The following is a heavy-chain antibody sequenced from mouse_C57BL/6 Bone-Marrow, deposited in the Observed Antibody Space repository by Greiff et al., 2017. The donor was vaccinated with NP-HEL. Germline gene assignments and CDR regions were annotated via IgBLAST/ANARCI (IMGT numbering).Heavy chain of an antibody. V-gene: IGHV6-6*01. CDR2: IRNKANNHAT. Sequence: EVMLVESGGGLVQPGGSMKLSCAASGFTFSNAWMDWVRQSPEKGLEWVAEIRNKANNHATYYAVSVKGRFTISRDDSKSSVDLQINSLRAEDTGIYYCTRPGITTVVESWFAYWGQGTLVTVSA. CDR3: TRPGITTVVESWFAY. D-gene: IGHD1-1*01. CDR1: GFTFSNAW. J-gene: IGHJ3*01.